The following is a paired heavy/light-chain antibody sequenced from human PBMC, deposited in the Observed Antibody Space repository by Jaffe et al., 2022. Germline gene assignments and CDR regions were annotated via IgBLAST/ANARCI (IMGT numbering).Light chain of an antibody. CDR3: QQSYSTPLLT. CDR1: QSISSY. J-gene: IGKJ4*01. Sequence: DIQMTQSPSSLSASVGDRVTITCRASQSISSYLNWYQQKPGKAPKLLIYAASSLQSGVPSRFSGSGSGTDFTLTISSLQPEDFATYYCQQSYSTPLLTFGGGTKVEIK. CDR2: AAS. V-gene: IGKV1-39*01.
Heavy chain of an antibody. Sequence: QLQLQESGPGLVKPSETLSLTCTVSGGSISSSSYYWGWIRQPPGKGLEWIGSIYYSGSTYYNPSLKSRVTISVDTSKNQFSLKLSSVTAADTAVYYCARLISGRLRLRDRDAFDIWGQGTMVTVSS. CDR1: GGSISSSSYY. V-gene: IGHV4-39*01. D-gene: IGHD5-12*01. CDR2: IYYSGST. CDR3: ARLISGRLRLRDRDAFDI. J-gene: IGHJ3*02.